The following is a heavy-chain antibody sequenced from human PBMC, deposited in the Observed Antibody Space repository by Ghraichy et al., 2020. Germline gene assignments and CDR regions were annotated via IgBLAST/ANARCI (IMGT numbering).Heavy chain of an antibody. CDR3: ARGAAGTWDYHFDY. Sequence: GSLRLSCAASGFTVSTNLMTWVRQAPGKGLEWVSVIYSGGSTYYTDSVKGRFTISRDNSKNTVYLQMNSLRAEDTAVYYCARGAAGTWDYHFDYWGQGSLVTVSS. CDR2: IYSGGST. D-gene: IGHD6-13*01. CDR1: GFTVSTNL. J-gene: IGHJ4*02. V-gene: IGHV3-66*02.